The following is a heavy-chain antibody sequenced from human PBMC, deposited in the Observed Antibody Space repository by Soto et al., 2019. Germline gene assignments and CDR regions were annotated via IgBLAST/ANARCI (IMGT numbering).Heavy chain of an antibody. CDR2: IYYSGST. V-gene: IGHV4-31*03. D-gene: IGHD2-15*01. J-gene: IGHJ3*02. CDR1: GGSISSGGYY. CDR3: AGEGYCSGGSCFDAFDI. Sequence: PSLTCTVSGGSISSGGYYWSWIRQHPGKGLEWIGYIYYSGSTYYNPSLKSRVTISVDTSKNQFSLKMRSVTAADTAGYYCAGEGYCSGGSCFDAFDIWGQGTMVT.